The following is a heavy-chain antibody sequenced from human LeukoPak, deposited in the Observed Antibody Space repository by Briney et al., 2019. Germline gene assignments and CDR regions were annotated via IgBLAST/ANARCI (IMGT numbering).Heavy chain of an antibody. CDR1: GYTFTSYD. V-gene: IGHV1-8*03. CDR2: MNPNSGNT. J-gene: IGHJ4*02. D-gene: IGHD1-26*01. CDR3: ARWSGSQVTGDY. Sequence: ASVKVSCKASGYTFTSYDINWVRQATGQGLEWMGWMNPNSGNTGYAQKFQGRVTITRNTSISTAYMELRSLRSDDTAVYYCARWSGSQVTGDYWGQGTLVTVSS.